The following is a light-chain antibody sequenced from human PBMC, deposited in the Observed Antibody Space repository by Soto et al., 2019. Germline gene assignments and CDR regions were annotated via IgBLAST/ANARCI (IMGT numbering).Light chain of an antibody. CDR1: QSISSW. CDR3: QHYNSYSEA. CDR2: GAS. V-gene: IGKV1-5*01. J-gene: IGKJ1*01. Sequence: DIQMTQSPSALSASVGDRVTISCRASQSISSWLAWYQQKPGKAPKLLIYGASILESGVPSRFSGSGSGTEFTLTISSLQPDDFATYYCQHYNSYSEAFGQGTKVDIK.